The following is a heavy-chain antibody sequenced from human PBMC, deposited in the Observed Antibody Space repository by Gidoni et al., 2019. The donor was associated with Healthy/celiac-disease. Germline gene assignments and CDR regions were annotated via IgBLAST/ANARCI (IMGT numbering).Heavy chain of an antibody. Sequence: QVQLQESGPGLVKPSATLSLTCTVSVYSISSASYGGWIRQPPGKGLEWIGRIYHSGSTYYNPSLKSRVTISVDTSKNQFSLKLSSVTAADTAVYYCARDGYYDSSGYYYDPLDYWGQGTLVTVSS. D-gene: IGHD3-22*01. J-gene: IGHJ4*02. CDR3: ARDGYYDSSGYYYDPLDY. CDR1: VYSISSASY. V-gene: IGHV4-38-2*02. CDR2: IYHSGST.